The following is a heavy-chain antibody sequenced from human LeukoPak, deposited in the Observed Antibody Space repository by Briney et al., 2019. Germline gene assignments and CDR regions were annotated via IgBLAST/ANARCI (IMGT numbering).Heavy chain of an antibody. J-gene: IGHJ6*02. CDR3: AKDLGYYSSYYYGMDV. Sequence: PGGSLRLSCAASGFTFSSSGMHWVRQAPGKGLEWVAVISYDGRSKYYGDSVKGGFTISRDNSKNTLYLQMNSLRAEDSAVYYCAKDLGYYSSYYYGMDVWGQGTTVTVSS. CDR2: ISYDGRSK. D-gene: IGHD4-11*01. CDR1: GFTFSSSG. V-gene: IGHV3-30*18.